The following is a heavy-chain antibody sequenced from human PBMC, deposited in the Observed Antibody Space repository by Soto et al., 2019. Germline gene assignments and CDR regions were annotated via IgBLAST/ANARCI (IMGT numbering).Heavy chain of an antibody. CDR3: ARSQGGMLYNSYFDF. CDR1: GFTLGTTGLS. Sequence: SGPTLVNPTQTLTLTCTFSGFTLGTTGLSVNWIRQAPGKALEWLAVIDWDGDRFYSASLKTRLSISKDTSKNGVVLTMTNMDPVDTATYFCARSQGGMLYNSYFDFWGQGTLVTVSS. CDR2: IDWDGDR. J-gene: IGHJ4*02. D-gene: IGHD2-8*01. V-gene: IGHV2-70*13.